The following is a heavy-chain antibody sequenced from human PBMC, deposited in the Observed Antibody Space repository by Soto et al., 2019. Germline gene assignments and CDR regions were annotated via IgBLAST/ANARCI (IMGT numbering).Heavy chain of an antibody. CDR3: ARGPTVAAPNWLHRLLDP. CDR2: IYHDGST. J-gene: IGHJ5*02. Sequence: SETLSLTCVVSGDYIYSSNWWHWVRQAPGKGLEWIGEIYHDGSTNYNPSPKSRATISIDTTTNQFSLGLTSVTAADTAMYFCARGPTVAAPNWLHRLLDPWGQGTLVIVSS. CDR1: GDYIYSSNW. V-gene: IGHV4-4*02. D-gene: IGHD6-25*01.